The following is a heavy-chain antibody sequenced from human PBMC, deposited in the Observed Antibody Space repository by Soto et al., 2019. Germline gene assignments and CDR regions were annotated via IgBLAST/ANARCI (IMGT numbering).Heavy chain of an antibody. CDR1: GFTFSSYW. CDR2: INSDGSST. D-gene: IGHD1-1*01. Sequence: GGSLRLSCAASGFTFSSYWMHWVRQAPGKGLGWVSRINSDGSSTSYADSVKGRFTISRDNAKTTLYLQMNSLRDEDTAVYYGAREQLGHWFDPWGQGTLVTVSS. V-gene: IGHV3-74*01. CDR3: AREQLGHWFDP. J-gene: IGHJ5*02.